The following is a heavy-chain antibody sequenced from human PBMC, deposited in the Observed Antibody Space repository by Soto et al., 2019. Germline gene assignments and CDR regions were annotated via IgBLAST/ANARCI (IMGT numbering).Heavy chain of an antibody. CDR3: ARHSLALRKNNWFDP. V-gene: IGHV4-39*01. CDR2: IFYLGSS. CDR1: GDSIISSDFY. J-gene: IGHJ5*02. Sequence: SETLSLTCTVSGDSIISSDFYCAWVRQPPGKGLEWIGSIFYLGSSYYDPSLKSRVTMSVDTSKNQFSLRLRSVTAADTALYFCARHSLALRKNNWFDPWGQGIMVTVSS. D-gene: IGHD3-3*02.